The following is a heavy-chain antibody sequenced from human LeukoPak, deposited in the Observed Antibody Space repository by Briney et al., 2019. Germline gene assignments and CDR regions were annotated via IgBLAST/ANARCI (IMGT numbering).Heavy chain of an antibody. Sequence: ASVKVSCKASGYTFTGYYMHGVGQAPGQGLEWMGRINPNSGGTNYAQKFEGRVTMTRDTSISTAYMELSRLRSDDTAVYYCARTLEMATTPFDYWGQGTLVTVSS. CDR1: GYTFTGYY. CDR2: INPNSGGT. CDR3: ARTLEMATTPFDY. V-gene: IGHV1-2*06. J-gene: IGHJ4*02. D-gene: IGHD5-24*01.